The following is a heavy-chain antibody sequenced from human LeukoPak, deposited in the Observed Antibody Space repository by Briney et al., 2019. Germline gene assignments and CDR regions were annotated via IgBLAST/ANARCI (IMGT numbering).Heavy chain of an antibody. CDR2: IYTSGST. CDR3: ARRAPSPYSSSSFYYYYYMDV. CDR1: GGSISSGSYY. Sequence: SQTLSLTCTVSGGSISSGSYYWSWIRQPAGKGLEWIRRIYTSGSTNYNPSLKSRVTISVDTSKNQFSLKLSSVTAADTAVYYCARRAPSPYSSSSFYYYYYMDVWGKGTTVTVSS. J-gene: IGHJ6*03. V-gene: IGHV4-61*02. D-gene: IGHD6-6*01.